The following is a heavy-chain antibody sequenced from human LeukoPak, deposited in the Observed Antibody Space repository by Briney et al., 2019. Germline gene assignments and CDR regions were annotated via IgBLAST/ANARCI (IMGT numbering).Heavy chain of an antibody. D-gene: IGHD5-18*01. V-gene: IGHV3-7*03. CDR1: GITFSTYW. CDR3: ARSWIQLWPLDY. J-gene: IGHJ4*02. Sequence: PGGSLRLSCVASGITFSTYWMSWVRQAPGKGLEWVANINQDGSEKFYVDSVKGRFTISRDNAKNSLYLQMNSLRAEDTALYYCARSWIQLWPLDYWGQGTLVTVSS. CDR2: INQDGSEK.